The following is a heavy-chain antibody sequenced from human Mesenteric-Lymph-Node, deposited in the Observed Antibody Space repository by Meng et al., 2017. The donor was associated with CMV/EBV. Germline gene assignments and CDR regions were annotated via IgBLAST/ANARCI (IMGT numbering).Heavy chain of an antibody. J-gene: IGHJ6*02. V-gene: IGHV3-48*03. CDR2: ISSSGSTI. CDR1: GFTFSSYE. D-gene: IGHD2-21*01. Sequence: GGSLRLSCAASGFTFSSYEMNWVRQAPGKGLEWVSYISSSGSTIYYADSVKGRFTISRDNAKNTLYLQMNSLRAEDTAVYYCARDCGRGYGLDVWGQGTTVTVSS. CDR3: ARDCGRGYGLDV.